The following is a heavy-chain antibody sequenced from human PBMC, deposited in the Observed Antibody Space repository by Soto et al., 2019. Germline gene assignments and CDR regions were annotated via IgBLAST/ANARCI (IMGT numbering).Heavy chain of an antibody. CDR3: AKDLSIAAAPEWFDP. CDR1: GFTFSSYG. CDR2: ISYDGSNK. Sequence: GGSLRLSCAASGFTFSSYGMHWVRQAPGKGLEWVAVISYDGSNKYYADSVKGRFTISRDNSKNTLYLQMNSLRAEDTAVYYCAKDLSIAAAPEWFDPWGQGTLVTVSS. D-gene: IGHD6-13*01. J-gene: IGHJ5*02. V-gene: IGHV3-30*18.